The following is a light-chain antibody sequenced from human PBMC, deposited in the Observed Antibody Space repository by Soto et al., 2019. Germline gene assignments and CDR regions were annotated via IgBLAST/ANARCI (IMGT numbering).Light chain of an antibody. V-gene: IGKV1-5*03. J-gene: IGKJ1*01. CDR3: QQYNSYWRT. CDR1: QSISSW. Sequence: DLQMTQSPSTLSASVGDRVTITCRASQSISSWLAWYQQKPGKAPKLLIYKASSLESGVPSRFSGSGSGTEFTLTISSLQPDDFATYYCQQYNSYWRTFGQGTKVDI. CDR2: KAS.